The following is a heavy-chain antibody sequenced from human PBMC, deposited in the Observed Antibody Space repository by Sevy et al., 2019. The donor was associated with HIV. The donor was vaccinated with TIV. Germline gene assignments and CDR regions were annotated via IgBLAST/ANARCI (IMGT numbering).Heavy chain of an antibody. CDR3: SQDLQRGVDYGLDV. V-gene: IGHV3-30*18. Sequence: GGSLRLSCAASGFTFSNYAMHWVRQSPGKGLEWVALISYDRGIKIYADSVKGRFTISRDNSKNTLDLEMNSLRIEDTALNYCSQDLQRGVDYGLDVWGQGTTVTVSS. D-gene: IGHD1-1*01. CDR2: ISYDRGIK. J-gene: IGHJ6*02. CDR1: GFTFSNYA.